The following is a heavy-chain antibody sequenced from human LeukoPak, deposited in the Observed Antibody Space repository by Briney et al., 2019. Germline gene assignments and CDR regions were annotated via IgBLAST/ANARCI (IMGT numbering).Heavy chain of an antibody. V-gene: IGHV4-59*01. D-gene: IGHD5-18*01. Sequence: SETLSLTCTVSGGSISSYYWSWIRQPPGKGLEWIGYIYYSGSTNYNPSLKSRVTISVHTSKNQFSLKLSSVTAADTAVYYCASLLGIQGWNYFDYWGQGTLVTVSS. CDR1: GGSISSYY. CDR2: IYYSGST. CDR3: ASLLGIQGWNYFDY. J-gene: IGHJ4*02.